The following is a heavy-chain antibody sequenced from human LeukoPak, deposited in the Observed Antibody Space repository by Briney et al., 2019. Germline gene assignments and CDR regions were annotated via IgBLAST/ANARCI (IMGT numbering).Heavy chain of an antibody. CDR2: IYYSGST. CDR1: GGSISSYY. V-gene: IGHV4-59*08. CDR3: ARQRDYYDTHGFDP. Sequence: SETLSLTCTVSGGSISSYYWSWIRQPPGKGLEWIGYIYYSGSTNYNPSLKSRVTISVDTSKNQFSLKLSSVTAADTAVYYCARQRDYYDTHGFDPWGQGTLVTVSS. D-gene: IGHD3-22*01. J-gene: IGHJ5*02.